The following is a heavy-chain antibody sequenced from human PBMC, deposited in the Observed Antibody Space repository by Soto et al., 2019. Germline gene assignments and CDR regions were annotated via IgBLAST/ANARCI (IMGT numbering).Heavy chain of an antibody. D-gene: IGHD2-2*02. CDR3: ATDIHATWLLNS. Sequence: QVHLVESGGGVVQPGRSLRLSCAASGFTFSGKTMYWVRQAPGKGLEWVALIAPDGSQIYYADSVKGRFTISRDNSKSTLSLQMDSLRAEDTSHYLCATDIHATWLLNSWGQGTLVIVSA. V-gene: IGHV3-30-3*01. CDR2: IAPDGSQI. CDR1: GFTFSGKT. J-gene: IGHJ4*02.